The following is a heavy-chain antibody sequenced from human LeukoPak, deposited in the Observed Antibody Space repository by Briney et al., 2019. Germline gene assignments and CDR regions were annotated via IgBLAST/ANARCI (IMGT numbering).Heavy chain of an antibody. V-gene: IGHV3-21*06. J-gene: IGHJ4*02. Sequence: GGSLRLSCAASGFSFSTYSMNWVRQAPGKGLEWVSSISRNSRYIYYADSMRGRFTISRDNAKNSLYLQMNSLNPEDTAVYYCARVAEAAAFDSWGQGTLVTVSS. CDR2: ISRNSRYI. CDR1: GFSFSTYS. CDR3: ARVAEAAAFDS. D-gene: IGHD6-13*01.